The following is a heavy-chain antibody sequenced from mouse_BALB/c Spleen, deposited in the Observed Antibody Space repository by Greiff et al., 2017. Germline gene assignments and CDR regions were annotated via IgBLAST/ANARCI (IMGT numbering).Heavy chain of an antibody. CDR3: ARGPYYYGSSYGAMDY. V-gene: IGHV5-4*02. D-gene: IGHD1-1*01. CDR2: ISDGGSYT. Sequence: EVKLMESGGGLVKPGGSLKLSCAASGFTFSDYYMYWVRQTPEKRLEWVATISDGGSYTYYPDSVKGRFTISRDNAKNNLYLQMSSLKSEDTAMYYCARGPYYYGSSYGAMDYWGQGTSVTVSS. CDR1: GFTFSDYY. J-gene: IGHJ4*01.